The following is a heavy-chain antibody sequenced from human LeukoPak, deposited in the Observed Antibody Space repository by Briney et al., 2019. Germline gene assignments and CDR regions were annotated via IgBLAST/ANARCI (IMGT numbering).Heavy chain of an antibody. V-gene: IGHV3-9*01. CDR2: ISWNSGSI. CDR3: AKDGYSSGWYGDWFDP. CDR1: GFTFDDYA. J-gene: IGHJ5*02. Sequence: PGVSLRLSCAASGFTFDDYAMHWVRQAPGKGLEWVSGISWNSGSIGYADSVKGRFTISRDNAKNSLYLQMNSLRAEDTALYYCAKDGYSSGWYGDWFDPWGQGTLVTVSS. D-gene: IGHD6-19*01.